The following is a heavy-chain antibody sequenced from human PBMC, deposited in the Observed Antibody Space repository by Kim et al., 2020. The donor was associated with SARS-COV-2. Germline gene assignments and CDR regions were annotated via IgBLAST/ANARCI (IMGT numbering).Heavy chain of an antibody. J-gene: IGHJ4*02. CDR3: ARDRGYSSSWYGSNFDY. Sequence: LSSGVTMSVDTSKNQFSLKLSSVTAADTAVYYCARDRGYSSSWYGSNFDYWGQGTLVTVSS. D-gene: IGHD6-13*01. V-gene: IGHV4-4*06.